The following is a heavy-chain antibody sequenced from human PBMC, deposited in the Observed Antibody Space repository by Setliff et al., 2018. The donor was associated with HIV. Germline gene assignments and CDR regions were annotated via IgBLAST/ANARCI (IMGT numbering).Heavy chain of an antibody. V-gene: IGHV4-59*02. D-gene: IGHD1-7*01. J-gene: IGHJ4*02. CDR1: GASVSNHY. CDR3: ARDLLELLYIFDY. CDR2: LHSSGST. Sequence: PSETLSLTCTVSGASVSNHYWSWIRQLPGKGPELIGSLHSSGSTSYNPSLKSRVTTSVDTSKNQFSLRLRSVTAADTAVYYCARDLLELLYIFDYWGQGTLVTVSS.